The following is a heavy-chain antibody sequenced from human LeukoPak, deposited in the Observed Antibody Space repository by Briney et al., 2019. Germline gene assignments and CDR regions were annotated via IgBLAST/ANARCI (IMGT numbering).Heavy chain of an antibody. D-gene: IGHD2-2*02. CDR2: INPYNGAT. CDR1: GYTFTSYG. Sequence: GSSVKVSCKASGYTFTSYGISWVRQAPGEGLEWTGWINPYNGATNYAQKFQGRVTMTRDTSMSTVYMELNTLRSDDTAVYYCARAPFCDFSSCYTGHNWFDPWGQGTLVTVSS. J-gene: IGHJ5*02. V-gene: IGHV1-18*01. CDR3: ARAPFCDFSSCYTGHNWFDP.